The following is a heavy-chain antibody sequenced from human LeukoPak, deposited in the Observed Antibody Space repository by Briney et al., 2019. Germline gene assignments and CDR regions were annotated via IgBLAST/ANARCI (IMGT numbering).Heavy chain of an antibody. CDR3: ARVDRRYCSSTSCSRDY. Sequence: PGGSLRLSCAASGFTFSSYSMKWVRQAPGKGLEWVSSISSSSSYIYYADSVKGRFTISRDNAKNSLYLQMNSLRAEDTAVYYCARVDRRYCSSTSCSRDYWGQGTLVTVSS. CDR2: ISSSSSYI. J-gene: IGHJ4*02. D-gene: IGHD2-2*01. CDR1: GFTFSSYS. V-gene: IGHV3-21*01.